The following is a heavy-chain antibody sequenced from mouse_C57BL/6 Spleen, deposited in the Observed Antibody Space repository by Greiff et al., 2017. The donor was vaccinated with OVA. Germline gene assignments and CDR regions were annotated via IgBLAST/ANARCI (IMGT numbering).Heavy chain of an antibody. V-gene: IGHV1-52*01. CDR2: IDPSDSET. Sequence: QVQLQQPGAELVRPGSSVKLSCKASGYTFTSYWMHWVKQRPIQGLEWIGNIDPSDSETHYNQKFKDKATLTVDKSSSTAYMQLSSLTSEDSAVDDCASGTAQARFAYWGQGTLVTVSA. CDR1: GYTFTSYW. CDR3: ASGTAQARFAY. D-gene: IGHD3-2*02. J-gene: IGHJ3*01.